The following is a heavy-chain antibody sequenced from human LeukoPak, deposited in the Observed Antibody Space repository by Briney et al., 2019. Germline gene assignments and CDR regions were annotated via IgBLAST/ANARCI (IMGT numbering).Heavy chain of an antibody. CDR2: IYSGGST. D-gene: IGHD4-17*01. CDR1: GFTVSSNY. J-gene: IGHJ4*02. CDR3: AREIYGDYGRFDY. V-gene: IGHV3-53*01. Sequence: PGGSLRLSCATSGFTVSSNYMSWVRQAPGKGLEWVSVIYSGGSTYYADSAKGRFTISRDNSKNTPYLQMNSLRAEDTAVYYCAREIYGDYGRFDYWGQGTLVTVSS.